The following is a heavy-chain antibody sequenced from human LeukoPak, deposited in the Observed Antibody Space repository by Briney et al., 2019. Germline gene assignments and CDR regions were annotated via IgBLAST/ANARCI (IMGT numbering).Heavy chain of an antibody. V-gene: IGHV3-23*01. J-gene: IGHJ4*02. D-gene: IGHD4-11*01. CDR2: ISPGGGTT. Sequence: GGSLRLSCAVSGFTFSNEAMGWVRQLRGGGLEWVSTISPGGGTTYYAESMKGRFTISRDNSKSTLYLEMNSLRAEDTAVYYCTKSRSGSSNWALQVFDNWGQGALVTVSS. CDR1: GFTFSNEA. CDR3: TKSRSGSSNWALQVFDN.